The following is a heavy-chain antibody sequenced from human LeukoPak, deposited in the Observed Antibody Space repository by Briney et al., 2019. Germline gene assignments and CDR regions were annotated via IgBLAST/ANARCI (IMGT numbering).Heavy chain of an antibody. CDR3: AREGDSSGYYSYWYFDL. Sequence: SETLSLTCTVSGGSISSYYWSWIRQPAGKGLEWIGRIYTSGSTNYNPSLKSRVTISVDTSKNQFSLKLSSVTAADTAVYYCAREGDSSGYYSYWYFDLWGRGTLVTVSS. V-gene: IGHV4-4*07. CDR1: GGSISSYY. J-gene: IGHJ2*01. D-gene: IGHD3-22*01. CDR2: IYTSGST.